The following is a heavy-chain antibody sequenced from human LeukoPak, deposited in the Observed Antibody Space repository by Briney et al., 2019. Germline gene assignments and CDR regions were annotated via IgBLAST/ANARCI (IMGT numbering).Heavy chain of an antibody. V-gene: IGHV4-34*01. Sequence: SETLSLTCAVYGGSFSDYYWSWISQPPGKGLEWIVEINHSGTTNYNPSLKSRVTISVDTPKNQFSLKLSSVTAADTAVYYCARHESFRSSWNYWGQGTLVTVSS. CDR1: GGSFSDYY. CDR3: ARHESFRSSWNY. D-gene: IGHD6-13*01. CDR2: INHSGTT. J-gene: IGHJ4*02.